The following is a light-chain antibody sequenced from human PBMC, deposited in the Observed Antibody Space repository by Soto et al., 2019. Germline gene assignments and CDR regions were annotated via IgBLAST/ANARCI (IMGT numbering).Light chain of an antibody. J-gene: IGKJ1*01. CDR1: QSLTRN. CDR2: GAS. Sequence: MTQSPSSLSASVGDRVTLPCRASQSLTRNLAWYQHKPGQSPRLLIYGASARATGIPDRFSGGGSGAEYILTISSLQSEDFAVYYCQQYDKWPRTFGQGTKVDIK. CDR3: QQYDKWPRT. V-gene: IGKV3-15*01.